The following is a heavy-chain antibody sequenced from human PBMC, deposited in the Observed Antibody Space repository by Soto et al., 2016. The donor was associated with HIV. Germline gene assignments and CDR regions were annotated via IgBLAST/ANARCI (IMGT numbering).Heavy chain of an antibody. V-gene: IGHV3-23*01. CDR3: AKVRSPARGLYDAFDI. Sequence: EVQLLESGGRLVQPGGSLRLSCAASRLTFNIYDMGWVRQTPGKGLQWVACISNSGSDTYYTESVNGRFTISRDNSNNMLYLQMNSLRAEDTAVYYCAKVRSPARGLYDAFDIWGQGTMVTVSS. D-gene: IGHD3-10*01. CDR1: RLTFNIYD. J-gene: IGHJ3*02. CDR2: ISNSGSDT.